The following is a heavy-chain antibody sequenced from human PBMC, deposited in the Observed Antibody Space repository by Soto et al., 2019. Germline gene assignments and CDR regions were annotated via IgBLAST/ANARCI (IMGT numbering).Heavy chain of an antibody. Sequence: QVQLVQSGAEVKKPGSSVKVSCKASGGTFSSYTISWVRQAPGQGLEWMGRIIPILGIANYAQKFQGRVTITEDKSTSTASVELSSLRSEDTGVYYCARDRWAQYGGYERLLGDYYYYMDVWGKGTTVTVSS. CDR1: GGTFSSYT. CDR3: ARDRWAQYGGYERLLGDYYYYMDV. D-gene: IGHD5-12*01. CDR2: IIPILGIA. V-gene: IGHV1-69*08. J-gene: IGHJ6*03.